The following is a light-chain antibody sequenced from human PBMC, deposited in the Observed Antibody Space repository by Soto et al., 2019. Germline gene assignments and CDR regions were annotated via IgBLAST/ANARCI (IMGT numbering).Light chain of an antibody. CDR2: WAS. CDR3: QQYYSTPYT. Sequence: DIVMTQSPDFLAVSLGERATLNCKSSQSVLYSSNNKNYLAWYQQKPGQPPKLLIYWASTRESGVPVRFSGSGSGTDFTLTISSLQAEDVAVYYCQQYYSTPYTFGQGTKLEI. CDR1: QSVLYSSNNKNY. J-gene: IGKJ2*01. V-gene: IGKV4-1*01.